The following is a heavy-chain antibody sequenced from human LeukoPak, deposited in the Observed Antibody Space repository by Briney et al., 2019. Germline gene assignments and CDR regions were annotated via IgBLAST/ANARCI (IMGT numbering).Heavy chain of an antibody. CDR2: ISGSGGST. CDR3: AKEGSGSYTVGYYFDY. D-gene: IGHD3-10*01. CDR1: GFTFSSYA. J-gene: IGHJ4*02. Sequence: PGGSLRLSCAASGFTFSSYAMSWVRQAPGKGLEWVSAISGSGGSTYYADSVKGRFTISRDNSKNTLYLQMNSLRAEDTAVYYCAKEGSGSYTVGYYFDYWGQGTLVTVSS. V-gene: IGHV3-23*01.